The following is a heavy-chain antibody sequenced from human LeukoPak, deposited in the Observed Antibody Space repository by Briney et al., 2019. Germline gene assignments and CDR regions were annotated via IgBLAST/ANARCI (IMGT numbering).Heavy chain of an antibody. V-gene: IGHV4-61*08. CDR3: ARVGQHIAAAGFAHFDY. CDR1: GGSISSGGCY. CDR2: IYYSGST. J-gene: IGHJ4*02. D-gene: IGHD6-13*01. Sequence: SETLSLTCTVSGGSISSGGCYWSWIRQHPGKGLEWIGYIYYSGSTYYNPSLKSRVTLSVDPSKNQFSLKLSSVTAADTAVYYCARVGQHIAAAGFAHFDYWGQGTLVTVSS.